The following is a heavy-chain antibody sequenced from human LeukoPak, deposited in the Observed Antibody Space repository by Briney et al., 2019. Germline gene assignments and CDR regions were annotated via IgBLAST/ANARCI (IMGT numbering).Heavy chain of an antibody. V-gene: IGHV3-23*01. J-gene: IGHJ4*02. CDR3: AGAEALDY. CDR1: GFTFSTYA. CDR2: ISGSGGAT. Sequence: GGSLRLSCAASGFTFSTYAMSWVRQAPGKGLEWVSVISGSGGATHYADSVKGRFTISRDNSRNTLYLQMSSLRAEDTAVYYCAGAEALDYWGQGTLVTVSS.